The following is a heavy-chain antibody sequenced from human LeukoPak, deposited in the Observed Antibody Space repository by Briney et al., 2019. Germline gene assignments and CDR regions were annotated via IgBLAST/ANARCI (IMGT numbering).Heavy chain of an antibody. CDR2: ISGSGGST. Sequence: GGSLRLSCAASGFTFSSYAMSWVRQAPGKGLEWVSAISGSGGSTYYADSVKGRFTISRDNSKNTLYLQMNSLRAEDTAVYYCAKDRSMYSGGGGYLDYWGQGTLVTVSS. CDR1: GFTFSSYA. CDR3: AKDRSMYSGGGGYLDY. J-gene: IGHJ4*02. V-gene: IGHV3-23*01. D-gene: IGHD1-26*01.